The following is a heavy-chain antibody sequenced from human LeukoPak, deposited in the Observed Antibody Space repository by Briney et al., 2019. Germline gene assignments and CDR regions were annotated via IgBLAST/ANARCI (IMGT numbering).Heavy chain of an antibody. J-gene: IGHJ3*02. CDR3: GRVTFCAFDI. CDR2: ISPGGGST. Sequence: ASVKVSCKASGNTFSSYFIHWVRQAPGRGLEWMGIISPGGGSTTYAQELQGRVTMTRDTSTSTVYMELSSLRSEDTAVYYCGRVTFCAFDIWGQGTMVTVSS. CDR1: GNTFSSYF. D-gene: IGHD3-3*02. V-gene: IGHV1-46*01.